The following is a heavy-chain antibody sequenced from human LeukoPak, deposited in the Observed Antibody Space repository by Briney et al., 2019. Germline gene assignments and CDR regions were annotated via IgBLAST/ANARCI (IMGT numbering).Heavy chain of an antibody. V-gene: IGHV3-30*18. CDR1: GFTFSSYG. Sequence: GGSLRLSCAASGFTFSSYGTHWVRQAPGKGLEWVAVISYDGSNKYYADSVKGRFTISRDNSKNTLYLQMNSLRAEDTAVYYCAKSIPEWATAFDYWGQGTLVTVSS. CDR3: AKSIPEWATAFDY. J-gene: IGHJ4*02. D-gene: IGHD5-12*01. CDR2: ISYDGSNK.